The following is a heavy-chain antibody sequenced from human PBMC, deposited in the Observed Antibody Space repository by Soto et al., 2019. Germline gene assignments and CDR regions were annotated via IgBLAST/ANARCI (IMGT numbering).Heavy chain of an antibody. J-gene: IGHJ1*01. CDR2: IKYDGSVK. CDR1: GFTFNTRW. Sequence: PGGSLRLSCAASGFTFNTRWMSWVRQAPGKGLEWVADIKYDGSVKYCLDSVKGRFTISRDNSKNTLCLQMNSLRAEDTAVYYCAGEVASGYWGQGNLVTVSS. V-gene: IGHV3-7*02. CDR3: AGEVASGY. D-gene: IGHD2-21*01.